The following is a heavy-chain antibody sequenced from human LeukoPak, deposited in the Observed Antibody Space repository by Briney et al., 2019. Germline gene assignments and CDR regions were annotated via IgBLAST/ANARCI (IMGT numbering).Heavy chain of an antibody. CDR1: GFSISSTYC. J-gene: IGHJ3*02. CDR2: ICHSGST. CDR3: ARDRTASLFDI. Sequence: SETLSLTCSVSGFSISSTYCWGWVRQPPGQGLEWIGNICHSGSTYYNPSLKSRVSMSLDTSKDQLSLKLISVSAADTAVYYCARDRTASLFDIWGQGTMVTVSS. V-gene: IGHV4-38-2*02.